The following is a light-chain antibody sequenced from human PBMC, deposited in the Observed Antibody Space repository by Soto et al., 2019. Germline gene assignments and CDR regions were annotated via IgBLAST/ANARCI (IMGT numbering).Light chain of an antibody. CDR3: QQYNSYSRT. V-gene: IGKV1-5*01. CDR2: DAS. J-gene: IGKJ1*01. CDR1: QSISSW. Sequence: DIQMTQSPSTLSASVGDRVTITCRASQSISSWLAWYQQKPGKAPKLLIYDASSLESVVPSRFSGSGSGTEFTLTISSLQPDDFATYYCQQYNSYSRTFGQGT.